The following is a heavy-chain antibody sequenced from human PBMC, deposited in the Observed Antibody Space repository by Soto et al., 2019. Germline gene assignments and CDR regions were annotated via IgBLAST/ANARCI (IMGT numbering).Heavy chain of an antibody. CDR3: ARGGMDYYDSSGYYRLDAFDI. CDR2: INPNSGGT. D-gene: IGHD3-22*01. J-gene: IGHJ3*02. Sequence: ASVKVSCKASGYTFTGYYMHWVRQAPGQGLEWMGWINPNSGGTNYAQKFQGWVTMTRDTSISTAYMELSRLRSDDTAVYYCARGGMDYYDSSGYYRLDAFDIWGQGTMVTVS. CDR1: GYTFTGYY. V-gene: IGHV1-2*04.